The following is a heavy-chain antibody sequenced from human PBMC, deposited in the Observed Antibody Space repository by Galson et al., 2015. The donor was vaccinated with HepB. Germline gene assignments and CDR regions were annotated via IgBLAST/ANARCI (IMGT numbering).Heavy chain of an antibody. CDR2: ISSSSSYI. CDR3: ARCGSGSYPHGYYYYMDV. CDR1: GFTFSSYS. Sequence: SLRLSCAASGFTFSSYSMNWVRQAPGKGLEWVSSISSSSSYIYYADSVKGRFTISRDNAKNSLYLQMNSLRAEDTAVYYCARCGSGSYPHGYYYYMDVWGKGTTVTVSS. V-gene: IGHV3-21*01. J-gene: IGHJ6*03. D-gene: IGHD3-10*01.